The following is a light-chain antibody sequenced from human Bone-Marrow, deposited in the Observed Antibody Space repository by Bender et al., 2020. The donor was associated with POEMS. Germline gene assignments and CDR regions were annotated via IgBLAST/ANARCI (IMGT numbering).Light chain of an antibody. CDR1: SSDIGVYNY. J-gene: IGLJ1*01. V-gene: IGLV2-14*03. Sequence: QSALTQPASVSGAPGQSITISCTGTSSDIGVYNYVSWYQQHPGKAPQLMIYDVSNRPSGASSRFSGSKSGNTASLTIDGLQADDEADYYCCAYAGTTGYVFGSGTRVTVL. CDR3: CAYAGTTGYV. CDR2: DVS.